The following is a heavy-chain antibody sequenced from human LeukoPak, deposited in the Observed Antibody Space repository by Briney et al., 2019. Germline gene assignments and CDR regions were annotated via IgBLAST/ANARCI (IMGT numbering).Heavy chain of an antibody. CDR2: IWYDGSNK. Sequence: PGRSLRLSCAASGFTFSSYGMHWVRQAPGKGLEWVAVIWYDGSNKYYADSVKGRLTISRDNSKSTLYLQMNSLRAEDTAVYYCAKDRTSRITAADYWGQGTLVTVSS. CDR3: AKDRTSRITAADY. CDR1: GFTFSSYG. D-gene: IGHD6-25*01. J-gene: IGHJ4*02. V-gene: IGHV3-33*06.